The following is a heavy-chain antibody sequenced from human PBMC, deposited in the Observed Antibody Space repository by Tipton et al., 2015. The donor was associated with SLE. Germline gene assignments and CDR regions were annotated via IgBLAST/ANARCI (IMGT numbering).Heavy chain of an antibody. Sequence: RSLRLSCAASGFTFSSYAMHWVRQAPGKGLEWVAVISYDGSNKYYADSVKGRFTISRDNAKNSLYLQMNSLRAEDTAVYYCARDTPGWIAYWGQGTLVTVSS. CDR3: ARDTPGWIAY. CDR1: GFTFSSYA. D-gene: IGHD3-3*01. V-gene: IGHV3-30*04. J-gene: IGHJ4*02. CDR2: ISYDGSNK.